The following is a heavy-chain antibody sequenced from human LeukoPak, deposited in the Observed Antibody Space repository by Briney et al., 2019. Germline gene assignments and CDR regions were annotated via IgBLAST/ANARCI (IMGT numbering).Heavy chain of an antibody. CDR2: INHSGST. D-gene: IGHD3-22*01. V-gene: IGHV4-34*01. CDR1: GGSFSGYY. J-gene: IGHJ5*02. Sequence: SETLSLTCAVYGGSFSGYYWSWIRQPPGKGLEWIGEINHSGSTNYNPSLKSRVTISVDTSKNQFSLKLSSVTAADTAVYYCARQGYYDSSGYYYVFDPWGQGTLVTVSS. CDR3: ARQGYYDSSGYYYVFDP.